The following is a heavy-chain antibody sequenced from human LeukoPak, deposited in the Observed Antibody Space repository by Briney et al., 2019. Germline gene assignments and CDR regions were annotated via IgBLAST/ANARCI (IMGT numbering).Heavy chain of an antibody. Sequence: PGGSLRLSCSASGFTFSAYAMYWVRQAPGKGLEYVSGISNNGGSSFYADSVKGRFTISRDNSKNTLYLQMNSLRVEDTAVYYCARDFGFSPSSGYSFDYWGQGTLVTVSS. CDR1: GFTFSAYA. CDR3: ARDFGFSPSSGYSFDY. J-gene: IGHJ4*02. V-gene: IGHV3-64*04. CDR2: ISNNGGSS. D-gene: IGHD3-22*01.